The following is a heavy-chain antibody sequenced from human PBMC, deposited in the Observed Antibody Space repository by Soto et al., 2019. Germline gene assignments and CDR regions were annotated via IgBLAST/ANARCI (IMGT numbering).Heavy chain of an antibody. Sequence: QVQLVQSGAEVKKPGASVKLSCKSSEYTFTDYYIHWVRQGPGQGLEWMGLINPSGGSTSYAQKFQGRVTMTRDTSTSTVYMELSSLRSEDTAVYYCATAAYSTSWYDFWGQGTLVTVSS. V-gene: IGHV1-46*01. CDR3: ATAAYSTSWYDF. J-gene: IGHJ5*01. CDR2: INPSGGST. CDR1: EYTFTDYY. D-gene: IGHD6-13*01.